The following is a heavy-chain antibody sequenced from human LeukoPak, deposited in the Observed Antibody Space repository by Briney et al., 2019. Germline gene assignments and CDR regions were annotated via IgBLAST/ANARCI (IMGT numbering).Heavy chain of an antibody. D-gene: IGHD2-15*01. Sequence: GXXLQISCQGSGYIFTSYWIGWVRQVPGKGLEWMGIIYPGDSDTRYSTSFQGQVTISADKSISTAYLQWSSLKASDTAMYYCARSRGGSCYDDWGQGTLVTVSS. J-gene: IGHJ4*02. V-gene: IGHV5-51*01. CDR2: IYPGDSDT. CDR1: GYIFTSYW. CDR3: ARSRGGSCYDD.